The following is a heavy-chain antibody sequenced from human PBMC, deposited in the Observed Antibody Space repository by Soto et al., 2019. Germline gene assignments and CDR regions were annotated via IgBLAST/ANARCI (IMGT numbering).Heavy chain of an antibody. CDR1: GASINNTSYY. D-gene: IGHD6-13*01. CDR2: IYYSGKT. J-gene: IGHJ5*02. Sequence: SETLSLTCTVSGASINNTSYYWGWIRQSPGKGLEWIGNIYYSGKTYYSPSLKSRVSISVDASRNQFSLRLSSVTAADTAVYYCGRPWGIGLTPPGPWGPGVLVTVSS. V-gene: IGHV4-39*01. CDR3: GRPWGIGLTPPGP.